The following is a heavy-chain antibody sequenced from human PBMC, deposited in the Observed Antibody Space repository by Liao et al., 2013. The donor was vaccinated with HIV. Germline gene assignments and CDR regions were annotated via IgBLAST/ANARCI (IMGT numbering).Heavy chain of an antibody. CDR3: ARSVGYYIFGWCFLSIL. J-gene: IGHJ3*01. D-gene: IGHD3-3*01. CDR2: IYSSGST. CDR1: GGFLSSYY. Sequence: QVQLQESGPGLVKPSETLSLTCTVSGGFLSSYYWSWIRHARPGKGLEWIGRIYSSGSTNYNPSLKSRVTMSVDTSKNQFSLKLSSVTAADTAVYYCARSVGYYIFGWCFLSILGAQG. V-gene: IGHV4-4*07.